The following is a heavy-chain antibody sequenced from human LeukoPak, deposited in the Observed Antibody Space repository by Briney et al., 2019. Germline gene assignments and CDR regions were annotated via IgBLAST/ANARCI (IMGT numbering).Heavy chain of an antibody. Sequence: AASVKVSCKASGYIFTDYYMHWVRQAPGQGLEWMGWINPKSGGTSYEQRFQGRVTMTRDTSISTAYMELTRLRSDDTAVYYCARDPPGSAASRQVFDVWGQGTMVTVSS. CDR2: INPKSGGT. J-gene: IGHJ3*01. CDR3: ARDPPGSAASRQVFDV. V-gene: IGHV1-2*02. CDR1: GYIFTDYY. D-gene: IGHD6-6*01.